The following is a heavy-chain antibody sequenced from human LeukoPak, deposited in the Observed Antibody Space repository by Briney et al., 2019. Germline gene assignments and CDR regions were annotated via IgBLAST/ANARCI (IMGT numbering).Heavy chain of an antibody. CDR2: INWNGGST. CDR3: ARAYLSLIAAAGTRVSY. D-gene: IGHD6-13*01. CDR1: GFTFDDYG. J-gene: IGHJ1*01. V-gene: IGHV3-20*04. Sequence: GGSLRLSCAASGFTFDDYGMSWVRQAPGKGLEWVSGINWNGGSTGYADSVKGRFTISRDNAKNSLYLQMNSLRAEDTALYYCARAYLSLIAAAGTRVSYWGQGTLVTVSS.